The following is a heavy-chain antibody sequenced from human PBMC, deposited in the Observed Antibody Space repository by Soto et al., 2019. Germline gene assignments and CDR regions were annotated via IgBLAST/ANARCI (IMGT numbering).Heavy chain of an antibody. D-gene: IGHD3-10*01. CDR1: GYTLTELS. J-gene: IGHJ6*03. CDR2: FDPEDGET. Sequence: ASVQVSCKVSGYTLTELSMHWVRQAPGKGLEWMGGFDPEDGETIYAQKFQGRVTMTEDTSTDTAYMELSSLRSEDTAVYYCATAMVRGGNLAYYYYYMDVWGKGTTVTVSS. CDR3: ATAMVRGGNLAYYYYYMDV. V-gene: IGHV1-24*01.